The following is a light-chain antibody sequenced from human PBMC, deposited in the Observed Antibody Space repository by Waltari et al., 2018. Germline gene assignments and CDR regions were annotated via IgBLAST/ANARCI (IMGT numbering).Light chain of an antibody. V-gene: IGLV2-8*01. J-gene: IGLJ2*01. CDR3: SSYGGSDNLV. Sequence: QSALTQPPSASGSPGQSVTISCTGSSSDVGGYNYVSWYQQYPGKAPKLMLYDVNKRPSGVPCRFSGTESGNTASLTVSGLQTDDEADYYCSSYGGSDNLVFGGGTKLTVL. CDR1: SSDVGGYNY. CDR2: DVN.